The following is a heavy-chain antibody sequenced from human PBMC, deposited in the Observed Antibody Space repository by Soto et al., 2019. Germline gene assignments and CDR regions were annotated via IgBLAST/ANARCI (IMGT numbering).Heavy chain of an antibody. CDR3: ARVHVMVVAGSTFDY. V-gene: IGHV4-59*08. CDR1: GGSISSYY. CDR2: IYHGGTT. J-gene: IGHJ4*01. Sequence: KPSETLSLTCTVSGGSISSYYWSWIRQPPGKGLEWIASIYHGGTTFYNPSLKSRITISVDTSNNQFSLKLTSVTAADTAVYYCARVHVMVVAGSTFDYWGHGTLVTVSS. D-gene: IGHD6-19*01.